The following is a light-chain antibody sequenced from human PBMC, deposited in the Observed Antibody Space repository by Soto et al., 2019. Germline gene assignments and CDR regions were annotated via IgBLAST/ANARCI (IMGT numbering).Light chain of an antibody. J-gene: IGKJ2*01. Sequence: EIVLTQSPGTLSLSPRERATLSCRASQSIFNNYLAWYQQKPGQAPRLLVYGASFRATGIPDRFSGSGSGTDFTFTISRLEPEDFAVYYCQQYGDSPFTFGQGTRLEIK. CDR3: QQYGDSPFT. CDR1: QSIFNNY. CDR2: GAS. V-gene: IGKV3-20*01.